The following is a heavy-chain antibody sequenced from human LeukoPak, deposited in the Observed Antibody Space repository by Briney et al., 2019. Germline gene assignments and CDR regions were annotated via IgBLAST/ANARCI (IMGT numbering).Heavy chain of an antibody. CDR2: IYSGGST. Sequence: PGGSLRLSCAASGFTVSSNYMSWVRQAPGKGLEWVSVIYSGGSTYYADSVKGRFTISRDNSKNTLYLQMNSLRAEDTAVYYCARGLLAIAAASDYWGQGTLVTVSS. D-gene: IGHD6-13*01. CDR3: ARGLLAIAAASDY. V-gene: IGHV3-66*01. CDR1: GFTVSSNY. J-gene: IGHJ4*02.